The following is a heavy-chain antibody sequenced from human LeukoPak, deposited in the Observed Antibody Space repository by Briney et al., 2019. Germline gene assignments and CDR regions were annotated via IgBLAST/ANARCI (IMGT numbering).Heavy chain of an antibody. CDR2: ISSSNSYI. CDR1: GFTLSTYT. J-gene: IGHJ4*02. CDR3: ARVGVVSSSWLLY. V-gene: IGHV3-21*01. D-gene: IGHD6-13*01. Sequence: GGSLRLSCAASGFTLSTYTMNWVRQAPGKGLEWVSSISSSNSYIYYADSVKGRFTISRDDAKNSLYLHMNSLRAEDTAVYYCARVGVVSSSWLLYWGQGTLVTVSS.